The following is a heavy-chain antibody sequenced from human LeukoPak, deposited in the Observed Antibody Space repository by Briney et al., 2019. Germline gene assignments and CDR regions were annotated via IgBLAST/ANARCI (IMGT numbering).Heavy chain of an antibody. CDR2: IYSGGST. J-gene: IGHJ4*02. D-gene: IGHD1-1*01. Sequence: PGGSLRLSCAASGFTVSSNYMSWVRQAPGKGLEWVSVIYSGGSTYYADSVKGRFTILRDSSKNTLYLQMNSLRAEDTAVYYCAREPGYKTGFDYWGQGTLVTVSS. CDR3: AREPGYKTGFDY. V-gene: IGHV3-53*01. CDR1: GFTVSSNY.